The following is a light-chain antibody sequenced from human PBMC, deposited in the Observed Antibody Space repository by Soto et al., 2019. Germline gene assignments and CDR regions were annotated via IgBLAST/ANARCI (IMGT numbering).Light chain of an antibody. CDR3: QQFNSYPIT. Sequence: AIQVTQSPSSLSASVGDRVTITCRASQDIRGALAWYQQKPGKPPRLLIYDVSTLESGVPSRFSGSSSGTEFTLTISSLQSEDFGTYLCQQFNSYPITLGHGTRLEIK. CDR1: QDIRGA. V-gene: IGKV1-13*02. J-gene: IGKJ5*01. CDR2: DVS.